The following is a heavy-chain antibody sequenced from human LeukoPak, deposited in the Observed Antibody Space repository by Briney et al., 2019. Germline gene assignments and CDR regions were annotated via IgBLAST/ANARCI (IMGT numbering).Heavy chain of an antibody. D-gene: IGHD5-12*01. V-gene: IGHV4-39*07. Sequence: SETLSLTCTVSGGSISSSSYYWGWIRQPPGKGLEWIGSIYYSGSTYYNPSLKSRVTISVDTSKNQFSLKLSSVTAADTAVYYCARAGIYSGYDRRDRNWFDPWGQGTLVTVSS. CDR3: ARAGIYSGYDRRDRNWFDP. CDR2: IYYSGST. CDR1: GGSISSSSYY. J-gene: IGHJ5*02.